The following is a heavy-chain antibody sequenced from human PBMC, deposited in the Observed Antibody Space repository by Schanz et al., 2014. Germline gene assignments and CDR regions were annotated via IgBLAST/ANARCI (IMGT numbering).Heavy chain of an antibody. CDR2: MSWNAGSL. V-gene: IGHV3-9*01. CDR1: GFIVSSTY. J-gene: IGHJ4*02. D-gene: IGHD3-10*01. CDR3: AKDGIMVQGVIWERYFDS. Sequence: EVQLVESGGDFVQPGGSQRLSCAASGFIVSSTYMTWVRQAPGKGLEWVSGMSWNAGSLGYGDSVKGRFTISRDNAKNSLYLQRNSLRAEDTALYYCAKDGIMVQGVIWERYFDSWGQGTLVTVSS.